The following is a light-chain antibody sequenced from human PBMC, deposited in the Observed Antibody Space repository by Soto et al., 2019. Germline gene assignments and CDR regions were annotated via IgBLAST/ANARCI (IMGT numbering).Light chain of an antibody. Sequence: EIVLTQSPGTLSLSPGESATLSCRASQTILSSYLAWYQHKPGQSPRLLIYGASSRATGIPDRFSGDGSGTDFTLKISRLEPEDFAVYYCQQYGLSPLTFGGGTKVDIK. CDR3: QQYGLSPLT. CDR1: QTILSSY. CDR2: GAS. J-gene: IGKJ4*01. V-gene: IGKV3-20*01.